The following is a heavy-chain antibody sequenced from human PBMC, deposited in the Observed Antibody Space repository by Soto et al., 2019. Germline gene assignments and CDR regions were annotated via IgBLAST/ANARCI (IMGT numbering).Heavy chain of an antibody. D-gene: IGHD3-22*01. Sequence: ASVKVSCKASGYTFTSYGISWVRQAPGQGLEWMGWISAYNGNTNYAQKLQGRVTMTTDTSTSTAYMELRSLRSDDTAVYYCARDRYYYDSSGYYYGYWGQGTLVTVSS. V-gene: IGHV1-18*01. CDR3: ARDRYYYDSSGYYYGY. CDR1: GYTFTSYG. J-gene: IGHJ4*02. CDR2: ISAYNGNT.